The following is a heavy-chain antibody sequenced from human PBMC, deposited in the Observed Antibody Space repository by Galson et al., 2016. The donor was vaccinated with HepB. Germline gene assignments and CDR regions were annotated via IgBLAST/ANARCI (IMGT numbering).Heavy chain of an antibody. V-gene: IGHV1-69*01. D-gene: IGHD1-26*01. CDR1: GGTFSNYG. CDR3: ARFREGSYYFDY. Sequence: SCKASGGTFSNYGISWVRQAPGQGLEWMGGIIPIFGTANSAQKFQGRVTITADESTNTAYMALSSLRSEDTAIYYCARFREGSYYFDYWGQGTLVTVSS. J-gene: IGHJ4*02. CDR2: IIPIFGTA.